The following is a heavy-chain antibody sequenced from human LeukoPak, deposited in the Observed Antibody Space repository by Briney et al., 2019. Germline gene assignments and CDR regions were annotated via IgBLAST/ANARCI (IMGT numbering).Heavy chain of an antibody. D-gene: IGHD6-13*01. J-gene: IGHJ4*02. Sequence: GGSLRLSCAASGFTFSSYTMNWVRQAPGKGLEWVSSISSTSSYIYYAASVKGRFTISRDNAKNSLYLQMNSLRAEDTAVYYCARDTRTPPYSSSSFDYWGQGTLVTVSS. V-gene: IGHV3-21*01. CDR3: ARDTRTPPYSSSSFDY. CDR1: GFTFSSYT. CDR2: ISSTSSYI.